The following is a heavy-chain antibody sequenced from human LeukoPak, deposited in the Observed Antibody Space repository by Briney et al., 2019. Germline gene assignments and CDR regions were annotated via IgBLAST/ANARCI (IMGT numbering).Heavy chain of an antibody. CDR1: GGSISSSGYY. D-gene: IGHD3-9*01. CDR3: ARGRELRYFDWLLYPFDY. J-gene: IGHJ4*02. CDR2: IYYSGST. Sequence: SETLSLTCTVSGGSISSSGYYWGWIRQPPGKGLEWIGSIYYSGSTYYNPSLKSRVTISVDTSKNQFSLKLSSVTAADTAVYYCARGRELRYFDWLLYPFDYWGQGTLVTVSS. V-gene: IGHV4-39*01.